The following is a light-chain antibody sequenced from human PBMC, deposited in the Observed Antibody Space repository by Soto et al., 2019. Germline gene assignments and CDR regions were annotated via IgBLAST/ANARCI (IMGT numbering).Light chain of an antibody. CDR1: HDINNY. V-gene: IGKV1-33*01. Sequence: DIQMTQSPSSLSASVGDRITIACQASHDINNYLSWFQQKPGKAPRLLIYDASNLAAGVPPSFRGSASGPDFTFTINSLQPEDIATYFCQQDDDLPYTFGQGTNLEIK. J-gene: IGKJ2*01. CDR2: DAS. CDR3: QQDDDLPYT.